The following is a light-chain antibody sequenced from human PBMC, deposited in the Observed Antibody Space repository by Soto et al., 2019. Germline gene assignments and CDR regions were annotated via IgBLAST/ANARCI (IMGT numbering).Light chain of an antibody. V-gene: IGKV3D-20*01. CDR3: QHYGSSRGT. J-gene: IGKJ1*01. Sequence: EIVLTQSPATLSLSPGERATLFCGASQSVTNTYLAWYQQKPGLAPRLLIYDTSRRAPGIPDRFSGGGSGTDFTLTISRLEPEDFAVYYCQHYGSSRGTFGQGTKVEI. CDR1: QSVTNTY. CDR2: DTS.